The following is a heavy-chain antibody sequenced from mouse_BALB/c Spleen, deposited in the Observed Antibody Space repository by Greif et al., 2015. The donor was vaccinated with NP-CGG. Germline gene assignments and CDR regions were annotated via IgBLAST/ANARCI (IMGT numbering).Heavy chain of an antibody. D-gene: IGHD1-3*01. V-gene: IGHV14-4*02. J-gene: IGHJ4*01. CDR3: NGGGSGDYAMDY. CDR2: IDPENGDT. CDR1: GFNIKDYY. Sequence: VQLQQSGAELVRSGASVKLSCTASGFNIKDYYMHWVKQRPEQGLEWIGWIDPENGDTEYAPKFQGKATMTADTSSNTAYLQLSSLTSEDTAVYYCNGGGSGDYAMDYWGQGTSFTVSS.